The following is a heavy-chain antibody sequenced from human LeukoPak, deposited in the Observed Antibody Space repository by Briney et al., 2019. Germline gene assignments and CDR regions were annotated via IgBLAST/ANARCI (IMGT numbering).Heavy chain of an antibody. V-gene: IGHV3-23*01. J-gene: IGHJ4*02. CDR2: ISGSGGST. D-gene: IGHD2-8*01. CDR1: GFTFSSYA. Sequence: GGSLRLSCAASGFTFSSYAMSWVRQAPGKGLGWVSAISGSGGSTYYADSVKGRFTISRDNSKNTLYLQMNSLRAEDTAVFYCAAGVHNYFDYWGQGTLVTVSS. CDR3: AAGVHNYFDY.